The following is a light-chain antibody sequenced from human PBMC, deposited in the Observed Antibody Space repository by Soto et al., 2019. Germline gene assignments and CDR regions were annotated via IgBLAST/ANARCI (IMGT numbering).Light chain of an antibody. Sequence: EIVMTQSPATLSVSPGERATLSCRASQSVSSNLAWYQQKPGQAPRLLIYGASTRATGIPDRFSGSGSGTDFTLTISRLEPEDFAVYHCHQYGNSPWTFGQGTKVDIK. CDR2: GAS. CDR1: QSVSSN. V-gene: IGKV3D-15*02. J-gene: IGKJ1*01. CDR3: HQYGNSPWT.